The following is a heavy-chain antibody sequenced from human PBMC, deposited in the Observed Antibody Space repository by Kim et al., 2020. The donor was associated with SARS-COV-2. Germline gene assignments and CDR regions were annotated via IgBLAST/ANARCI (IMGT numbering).Heavy chain of an antibody. J-gene: IGHJ5*02. CDR3: ARDPRIFGVVITPNWFDP. D-gene: IGHD3-3*01. CDR2: INAGNGNT. Sequence: ASVKVSCKASGYTFTSYAMHWVRQAPGQRLEWMGWINAGNGNTKYSQKFQGRVTITRDTSASTAYMELSSPRSEDTAVYYCARDPRIFGVVITPNWFDPWGQGTLVTVSS. CDR1: GYTFTSYA. V-gene: IGHV1-3*01.